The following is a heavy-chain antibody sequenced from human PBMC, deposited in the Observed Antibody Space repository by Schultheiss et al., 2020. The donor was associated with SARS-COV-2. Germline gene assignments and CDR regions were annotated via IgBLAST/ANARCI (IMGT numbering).Heavy chain of an antibody. CDR3: ARVQVADAFDI. Sequence: SETLSLTCTVSGGSISSYYWSLIRQPPGKGLEWIGRIYTSGSTNYNPSLKSRVTISVDTSKNQFSLKLSSVTAADTAVYYCARVQVADAFDIWGQGTMVTVSS. J-gene: IGHJ3*02. V-gene: IGHV4-4*07. D-gene: IGHD5-12*01. CDR1: GGSISSYY. CDR2: IYTSGST.